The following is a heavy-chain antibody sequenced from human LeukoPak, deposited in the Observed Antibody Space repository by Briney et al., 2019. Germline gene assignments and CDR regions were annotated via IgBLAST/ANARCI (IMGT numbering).Heavy chain of an antibody. D-gene: IGHD3-9*01. V-gene: IGHV3-33*01. CDR3: ARDRIDILTGYPPHGMVV. CDR2: IWYDGSNK. CDR1: GFTFSSYG. Sequence: GGSLRLSCAASGFTFSSYGMHWVRQAPGKGLEWVAVIWYDGSNKYYADSVKGRFTISRDNSKNTLYLQMNSLRAEDTAVYYCARDRIDILTGYPPHGMVVWGKGTTVTVSS. J-gene: IGHJ6*04.